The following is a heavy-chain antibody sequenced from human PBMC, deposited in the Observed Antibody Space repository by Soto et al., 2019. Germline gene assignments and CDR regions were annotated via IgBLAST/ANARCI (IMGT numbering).Heavy chain of an antibody. CDR2: IYYSGST. V-gene: IGHV4-31*03. D-gene: IGHD3-10*01. J-gene: IGHJ6*03. CDR1: GGSISSGGYY. Sequence: KTSETLSLTCTVSGGSISSGGYYWSWIRQHPGKGLEWIGYIYYSGSTYYNPSLKSRVTISVDTSKNQFSLKLSSVTAADTAVYYCAGFGELLLSSVDYMDVWGKGTTVTVSS. CDR3: AGFGELLLSSVDYMDV.